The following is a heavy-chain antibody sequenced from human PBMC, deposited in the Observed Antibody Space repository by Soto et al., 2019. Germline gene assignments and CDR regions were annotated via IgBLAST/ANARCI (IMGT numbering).Heavy chain of an antibody. CDR1: GGTFSSYA. CDR2: IIPIFGTA. J-gene: IGHJ6*02. CDR3: ARDRARVVVPAAIRPYYYGMDV. D-gene: IGHD2-2*02. V-gene: IGHV1-69*01. Sequence: QVQLVQSGAEVKKPGSSVKVSCKASGGTFSSYAISWVRQAPGQGLEWMGGIIPIFGTANYAQKFQGRVTITADESTSTAYMELSSLGSEDTAVYYCARDRARVVVPAAIRPYYYGMDVWGQGTTVTVSS.